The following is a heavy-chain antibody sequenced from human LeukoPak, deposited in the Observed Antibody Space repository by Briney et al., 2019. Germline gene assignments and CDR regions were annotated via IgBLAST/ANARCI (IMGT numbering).Heavy chain of an antibody. Sequence: GGSLRLSCAASEFTFSDYYMNWIRQAPGKGLEWVSYISSSGNTIYYADSVKGRFTISRDNARNSLYLQMNSLRAEDTAVYYCARGGTYCGGDCYSSDYWGQGTLVTVSS. J-gene: IGHJ4*02. CDR3: ARGGTYCGGDCYSSDY. V-gene: IGHV3-11*01. CDR2: ISSSGNTI. D-gene: IGHD2-21*02. CDR1: EFTFSDYY.